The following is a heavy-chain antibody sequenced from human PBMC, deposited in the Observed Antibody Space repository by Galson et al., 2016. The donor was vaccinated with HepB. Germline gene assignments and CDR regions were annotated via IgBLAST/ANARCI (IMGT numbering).Heavy chain of an antibody. CDR3: ARFLVLQNYRPRYFDL. CDR1: GGSVNSDTEY. J-gene: IGHJ2*01. D-gene: IGHD3-16*02. V-gene: IGHV4-61*01. CDR2: IFYIRTT. Sequence: SETLSLTCSVSGGSVNSDTEYWAWIRQSPGKGLEYIGYIFYIRTTNYNPSLKSRVTISADSSKNQLSLKLGSATTADTAIYYCARFLVLQNYRPRYFDLWGRGTLVTVSS.